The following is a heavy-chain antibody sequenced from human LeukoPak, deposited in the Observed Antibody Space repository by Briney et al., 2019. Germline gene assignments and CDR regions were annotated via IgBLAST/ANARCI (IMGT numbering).Heavy chain of an antibody. CDR1: GYTFTSYY. J-gene: IGHJ6*02. D-gene: IGHD3-3*01. Sequence: ASVKVSCKASGYTFTSYYMHWVRQATGQGLEWMGWMNPNSGNTGYAQKFQGRVTMTRNTSISTAYMELSSLRSEDTAVYYCARAPYDFWSGYYTFGIDYYYYGMDVWGQGTTVTVSS. CDR3: ARAPYDFWSGYYTFGIDYYYYGMDV. V-gene: IGHV1-8*02. CDR2: MNPNSGNT.